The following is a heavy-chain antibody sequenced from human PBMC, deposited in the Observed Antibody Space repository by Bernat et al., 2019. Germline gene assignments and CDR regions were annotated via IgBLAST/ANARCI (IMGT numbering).Heavy chain of an antibody. V-gene: IGHV3-7*03. D-gene: IGHD2-8*01. CDR1: GFTFSSYW. CDR3: ARDSLYCTNGGCYRDAFDI. CDR2: IKQDGSEK. J-gene: IGHJ3*02. Sequence: EVQLVESGGGLVQPGGSLRLSCAASGFTFSSYWMSWVRQAPGKGLVWVANIKQDGSEKYYVDSVKGRFTIARDNAKNSLYLQMNSLRAEDTAVYYCARDSLYCTNGGCYRDAFDIWGQGTMVTVSS.